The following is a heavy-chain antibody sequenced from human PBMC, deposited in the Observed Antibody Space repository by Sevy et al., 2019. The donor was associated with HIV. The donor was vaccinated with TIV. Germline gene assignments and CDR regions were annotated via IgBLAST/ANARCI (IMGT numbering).Heavy chain of an antibody. Sequence: SETMSLTCAVYGESVSSSYWTWIRQPPGGGLDWVGEVDHSGGTSYNPSLKSRATVSLDTSKRQFSLKLNSVTAADTAVYFCARGRSPKRLPLLYSGYDHMTAHFFDYWGQGALVTVSS. CDR2: VDHSGGT. J-gene: IGHJ4*02. CDR3: ARGRSPKRLPLLYSGYDHMTAHFFDY. V-gene: IGHV4-34*01. CDR1: GESVSSSY. D-gene: IGHD5-12*01.